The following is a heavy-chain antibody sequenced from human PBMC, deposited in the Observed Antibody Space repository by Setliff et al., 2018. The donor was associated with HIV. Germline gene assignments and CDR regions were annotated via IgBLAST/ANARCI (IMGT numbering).Heavy chain of an antibody. D-gene: IGHD6-19*01. Sequence: SETLSLTCTVSGDSISSGGYYWSWIRQPAGQGLEWIGRIYTSGNTNYDPSTNYNPPLKSRITISLETSRNQFSLRVTAVTATDTAVYYCTRQSPVAGSGAFDIWGQGTMVTVSS. CDR2: IYTSGNTNYDPST. J-gene: IGHJ3*02. V-gene: IGHV4-61*02. CDR1: GDSISSGGYY. CDR3: TRQSPVAGSGAFDI.